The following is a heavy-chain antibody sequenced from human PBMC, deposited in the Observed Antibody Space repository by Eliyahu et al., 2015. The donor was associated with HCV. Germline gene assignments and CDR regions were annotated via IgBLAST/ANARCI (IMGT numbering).Heavy chain of an antibody. CDR2: INHSGST. Sequence: QVQLQQWGAGLLKPSETLSLTCAVYGGSFSGYYWSWIRQPPGKGLEWIGEINHSGSTNYNPSLKSRVTISVDTSKNQFSLKLSSVTAADTAVYYCASRYYDFWSGYLTTTNDYYGMDVWGQGTTVTVSS. CDR1: GGSFSGYY. V-gene: IGHV4-34*01. J-gene: IGHJ6*02. D-gene: IGHD3-3*01. CDR3: ASRYYDFWSGYLTTTNDYYGMDV.